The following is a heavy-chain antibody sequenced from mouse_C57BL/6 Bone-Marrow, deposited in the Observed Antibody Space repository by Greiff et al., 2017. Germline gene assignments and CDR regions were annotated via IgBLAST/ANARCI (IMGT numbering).Heavy chain of an antibody. CDR1: GYTFTDYE. CDR2: IDPETGGT. V-gene: IGHV1-15*01. D-gene: IGHD2-2*01. CDR3: TRRGDGCDGAWFAD. Sequence: QVHLQQSGAELVRPGASVTLSCKASGYTFTDYEMHWVKQTPVHGLEWIGAIDPETGGTAYNQKFKGKAILTADKSSSTAYMELRSLTSEDSAVXYCTRRGDGCDGAWFADWGKGTLVTVSA. J-gene: IGHJ3*01.